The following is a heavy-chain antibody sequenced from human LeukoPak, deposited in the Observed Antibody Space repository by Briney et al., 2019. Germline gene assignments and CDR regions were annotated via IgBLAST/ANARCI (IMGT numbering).Heavy chain of an antibody. J-gene: IGHJ5*02. CDR3: ARSSIVPAAKGGWFDP. D-gene: IGHD2-2*01. CDR1: GASINNYY. V-gene: IGHV4-59*12. Sequence: SETLSLTCTVSGASINNYYWSWIRQPPGKGLDWIGYIYNSGNTDYNPSLKSRVTMSVDTSKNQFSLKLSSVTAADTAVYYCARSSIVPAAKGGWFDPWGQGTLVTVSS. CDR2: IYNSGNT.